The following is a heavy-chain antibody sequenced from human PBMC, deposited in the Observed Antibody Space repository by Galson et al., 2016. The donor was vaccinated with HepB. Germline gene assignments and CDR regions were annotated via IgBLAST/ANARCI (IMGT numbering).Heavy chain of an antibody. CDR2: LYPDDSDT. CDR1: GFSFTNYW. V-gene: IGHV5-51*03. D-gene: IGHD1-1*01. Sequence: QSGAEVKKPGESLKISCTGSGFSFTNYWIGWVRQMPGKGLEWMGILYPDDSDTRYSLSFQGQVTISADKSISTAYLQWSRLKASDTAMYYCATLYWNADDYNGMDVWGQGTTVTVSS. CDR3: ATLYWNADDYNGMDV. J-gene: IGHJ6*02.